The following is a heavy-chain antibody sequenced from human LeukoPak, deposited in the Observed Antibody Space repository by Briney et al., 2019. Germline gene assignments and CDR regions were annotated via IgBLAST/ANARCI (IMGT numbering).Heavy chain of an antibody. V-gene: IGHV3-30*02. J-gene: IGHJ4*02. CDR2: IRYDGSNK. D-gene: IGHD5-12*01. CDR3: ARAGSGYDPFDY. CDR1: GFTFSSYG. Sequence: QAGGSLRLSCAASGFTFSSYGMHWVRQAPGKGLEWVAFIRYDGSNKYYADSVKGRFTISRDNSKNTLYLQMNSLRAEDTAVYYCARAGSGYDPFDYWGQGTLVTVSS.